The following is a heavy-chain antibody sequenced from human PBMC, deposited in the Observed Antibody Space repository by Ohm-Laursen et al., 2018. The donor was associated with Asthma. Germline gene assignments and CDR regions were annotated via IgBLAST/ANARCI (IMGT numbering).Heavy chain of an antibody. J-gene: IGHJ3*02. CDR2: ISWNSDSK. V-gene: IGHV3-9*01. CDR1: GFAFDDYA. Sequence: RSLRLSCAASGFAFDDYAMYWVRQAPGKGLEWVSGISWNSDSKGYAGSVTGRFIISRDNAKNSLYLQMISLRTEDTALYLCAKRLARGYNWNQQGAFDIWGQGTMVTVSS. CDR3: AKRLARGYNWNQQGAFDI. D-gene: IGHD1-20*01.